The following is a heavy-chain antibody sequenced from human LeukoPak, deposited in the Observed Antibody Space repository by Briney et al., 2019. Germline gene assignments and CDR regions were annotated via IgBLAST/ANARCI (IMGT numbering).Heavy chain of an antibody. Sequence: GSLRLSCAASGFTFSSYAMSWVRQAPGMGLEWVSYISDDGYTKYSADSVKGRFSVSRDNVKNIVILQMNSLRVEDTATYYCARRFYSSRSPWHFDLWGRGTLVTVSS. J-gene: IGHJ2*01. CDR3: ARRFYSSRSPWHFDL. D-gene: IGHD3-10*01. CDR2: ISDDGYTK. V-gene: IGHV3-23*01. CDR1: GFTFSSYA.